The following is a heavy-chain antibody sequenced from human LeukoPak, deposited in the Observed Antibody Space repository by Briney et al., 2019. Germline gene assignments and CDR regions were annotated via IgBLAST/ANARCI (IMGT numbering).Heavy chain of an antibody. CDR3: ASDYDSSGYSPGAFDI. Sequence: PGGSLRLSCAASGFTVSSNYMSWVRQAPGKGLEWVSVIYSGGSTYYADSVKGRFTISRDNSKNTLYLQMNSLRAEDTAVYYCASDYDSSGYSPGAFDIWGQGTMVTVSS. CDR2: IYSGGST. D-gene: IGHD3-22*01. V-gene: IGHV3-53*01. J-gene: IGHJ3*02. CDR1: GFTVSSNY.